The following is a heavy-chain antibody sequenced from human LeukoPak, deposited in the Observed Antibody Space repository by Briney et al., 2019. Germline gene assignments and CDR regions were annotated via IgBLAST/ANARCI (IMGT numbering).Heavy chain of an antibody. CDR1: GFPFTLYN. V-gene: IGHV3-21*06. CDR2: ITSGSSYT. D-gene: IGHD6-19*01. CDR3: ARDRGIAVSSAYLWYFDL. J-gene: IGHJ2*01. Sequence: PGGSLRLSCAASGFPFTLYNMNWVRRAPGKGLEWVSSITSGSSYTYYSDSVKGRFTTSRDNAGNSLYLQMNSLAAEDTAVYYCARDRGIAVSSAYLWYFDLWGRGTLVTVSS.